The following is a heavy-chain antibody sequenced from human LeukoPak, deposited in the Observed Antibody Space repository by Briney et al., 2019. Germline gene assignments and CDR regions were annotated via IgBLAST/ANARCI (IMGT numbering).Heavy chain of an antibody. CDR1: GVSLGSSNSY. Sequence: SETLSLTCTVSGVSLGSSNSYWGWIRQPPGKGLEWIGSIYYTGNTYYNASLKSRVTISIDTSKNQISLRLTSVTATDTAMYYCARQTGSGLFTLPGGRGTLVTVSS. CDR2: IYYTGNT. CDR3: ARQTGSGLFTLP. D-gene: IGHD3/OR15-3a*01. J-gene: IGHJ4*02. V-gene: IGHV4-39*01.